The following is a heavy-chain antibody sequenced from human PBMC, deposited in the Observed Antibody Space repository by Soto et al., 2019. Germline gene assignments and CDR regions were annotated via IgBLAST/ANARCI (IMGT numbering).Heavy chain of an antibody. CDR2: IWYDGSNK. CDR3: ASDPPWGNRDAVPFDY. D-gene: IGHD1-26*01. CDR1: GFTFSSYG. Sequence: QVQLVESGGGVVQPGRSLRLSCAACGFTFSSYGMHWVRQAPGKGLEWVAVIWYDGSNKYYAESVKGRFTISRHNSMNALVLQMISLRAEDTAVYYCASDPPWGNRDAVPFDYWGQGTLVTVSS. V-gene: IGHV3-33*01. J-gene: IGHJ4*02.